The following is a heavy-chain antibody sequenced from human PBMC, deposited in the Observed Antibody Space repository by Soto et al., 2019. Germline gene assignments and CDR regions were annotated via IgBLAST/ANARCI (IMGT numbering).Heavy chain of an antibody. CDR1: VFTFSSSA. V-gene: IGHV3-23*01. CDR3: AKDRHYPRESFHY. D-gene: IGHD3-10*01. Sequence: LRLSCAASVFTFSSSAISWVRQAPGKGLEWVSAVSSNGQGIYYAASGRGRFTISRDNSKNTVFLHMDSLSAEDTADYYCAKDRHYPRESFHYGGQATLFTVCS. J-gene: IGHJ4*02. CDR2: VSSNGQGI.